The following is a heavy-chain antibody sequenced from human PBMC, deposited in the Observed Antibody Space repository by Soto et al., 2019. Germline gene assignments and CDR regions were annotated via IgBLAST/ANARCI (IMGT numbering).Heavy chain of an antibody. Sequence: GGSLSLSCAASGFNFSSYGMHWVRQAPGKGLEWVAVIWYDGSNKYYADSVKGRFTISRDNSKNTLYLQMNSLRAEDTAVYYCARVGCSSTSCYVGYYYYYYGMDVWGQGTTVTVSS. J-gene: IGHJ6*02. D-gene: IGHD2-2*01. CDR2: IWYDGSNK. CDR3: ARVGCSSTSCYVGYYYYYYGMDV. CDR1: GFNFSSYG. V-gene: IGHV3-33*01.